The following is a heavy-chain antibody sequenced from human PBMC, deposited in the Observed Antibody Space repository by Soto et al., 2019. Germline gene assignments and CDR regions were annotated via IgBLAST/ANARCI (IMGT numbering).Heavy chain of an antibody. CDR1: GGTVRRGTYY. D-gene: IGHD3-9*01. CDR2: IYYSGST. J-gene: IGHJ4*02. Sequence: SETLSLTCTVSGGTVRRGTYYGCCILQPPGKRLEWIGYIYYSGSTNYNTSLKSRVTISVDTSKNQFSLKLSSVTAADTAVYYCARPGLRYFDWGEGTLVT. V-gene: IGHV4-61*01. CDR3: ARPGLRYFD.